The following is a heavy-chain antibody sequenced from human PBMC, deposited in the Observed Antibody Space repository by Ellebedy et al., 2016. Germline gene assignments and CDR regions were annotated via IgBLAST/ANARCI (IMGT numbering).Heavy chain of an antibody. CDR2: IGIGGDT. D-gene: IGHD6-19*01. Sequence: GGSLRLSCEASGFTVNTYDMHWVRQFKGKVLEWISTIGIGGDTYYPDSVKGRFTISRDNANNSLYLQMNSLRAGDTAVYYCVRVGQWLALDSWGQGTLVTVSS. V-gene: IGHV3-13*01. CDR3: VRVGQWLALDS. CDR1: GFTVNTYD. J-gene: IGHJ1*01.